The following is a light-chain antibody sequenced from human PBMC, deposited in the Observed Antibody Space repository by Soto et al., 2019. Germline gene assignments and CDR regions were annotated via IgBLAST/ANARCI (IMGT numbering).Light chain of an antibody. CDR1: ESVSRN. Sequence: LMTQSPATLSVSPGERATLSCRASESVSRNLAWYQQKPGQAPRLLIYDASTRATGIPDRFSGGGSGTEFTLTISSLQYEDFVVYYCQQYNSWHPITFGGGTKVDIK. J-gene: IGKJ4*01. V-gene: IGKV3-15*01. CDR2: DAS. CDR3: QQYNSWHPIT.